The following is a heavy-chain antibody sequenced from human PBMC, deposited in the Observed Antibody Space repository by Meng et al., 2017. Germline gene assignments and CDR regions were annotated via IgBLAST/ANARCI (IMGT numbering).Heavy chain of an antibody. Sequence: SETLSLTCTVSGGSISSGSYYWSWIRQPAGKGLEWIGRIYTSGSTNYNPSLKSRVTISVDTSKNQFSLKLSSVTAAHTAVYYCAGGRYRWELDGMDVWGQGTTVTVSS. D-gene: IGHD1-26*01. CDR1: GGSISSGSYY. CDR3: AGGRYRWELDGMDV. V-gene: IGHV4-61*02. CDR2: IYTSGST. J-gene: IGHJ6*02.